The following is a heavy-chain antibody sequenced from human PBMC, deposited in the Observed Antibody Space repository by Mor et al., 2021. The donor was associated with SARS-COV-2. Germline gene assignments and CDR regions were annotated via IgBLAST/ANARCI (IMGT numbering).Heavy chain of an antibody. CDR3: ARERWGYLQLLGDYYYGMDV. D-gene: IGHD2-2*01. CDR2: IYHSGST. V-gene: IGHV4-4*02. Sequence: EIYHSGSTNYNPSLKSRVTISVDKSKNQFSLKLSSVTAADTAVYYCARERWGYLQLLGDYYYGMDVWG. J-gene: IGHJ6*01.